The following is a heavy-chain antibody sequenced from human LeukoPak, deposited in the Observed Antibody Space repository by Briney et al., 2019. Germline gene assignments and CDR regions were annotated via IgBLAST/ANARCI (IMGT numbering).Heavy chain of an antibody. J-gene: IGHJ6*03. D-gene: IGHD6-13*01. CDR2: VSGYNGDT. CDR1: GYTFSRHG. V-gene: IGHV1-18*01. CDR3: ARAFPLAAAVGAYYYYMTS. Sequence: ASVKVSCKTSGYTFSRHGITWVRQAPGQGPEWMGWVSGYNGDTNYAKSVRGRVTMTTDTSTNTAYMELRSLRSDDTAVYYCARAFPLAAAVGAYYYYMTSGAKGPRSPSP.